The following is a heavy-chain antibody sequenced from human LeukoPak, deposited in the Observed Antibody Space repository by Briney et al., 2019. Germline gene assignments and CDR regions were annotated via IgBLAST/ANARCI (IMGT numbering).Heavy chain of an antibody. CDR2: IIPIFGTA. Sequence: SVKVSCKASGGTFSSYAISWVRQAPGQGLEWMGGIIPIFGTANYAQKFQGRVTITADESTSTAYMELSSLRSEGTAVYYCARAKTRTVAGNFDYWGQGTLVTVSS. V-gene: IGHV1-69*01. J-gene: IGHJ4*02. CDR1: GGTFSSYA. CDR3: ARAKTRTVAGNFDY. D-gene: IGHD6-19*01.